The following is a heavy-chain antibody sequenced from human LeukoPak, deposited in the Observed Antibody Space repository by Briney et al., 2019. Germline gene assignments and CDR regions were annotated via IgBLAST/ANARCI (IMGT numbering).Heavy chain of an antibody. CDR3: AKDARRTSGWWFFDY. CDR1: GFVFSSLD. D-gene: IGHD6-19*01. CDR2: ITNSGVGT. J-gene: IGHJ4*02. V-gene: IGHV3-23*01. Sequence: PGGSLRLSCAASGFVFSSLDMGWVRQTPGKGLEWVSAITNSGVGTYYADSVKGRFTISRDNSKNTLFLQMNSLRAEDTAVYFCAKDARRTSGWWFFDYWGQGTLVTVSS.